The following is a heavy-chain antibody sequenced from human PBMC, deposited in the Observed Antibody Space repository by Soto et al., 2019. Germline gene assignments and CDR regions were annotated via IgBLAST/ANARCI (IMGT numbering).Heavy chain of an antibody. CDR1: GFTFSSYA. CDR2: ISGSGGST. D-gene: IGHD6-13*01. V-gene: IGHV3-23*01. Sequence: PGGSLRLSCAASGFTFSSYAMSWVRQAPGKGLEWVSAISGSGGSTYYADSVKGRFTISRDNAKNSLYLQMNSLRAEDTAVYYCARTIAAAGPSDYWGQGTLVTVSS. J-gene: IGHJ4*02. CDR3: ARTIAAAGPSDY.